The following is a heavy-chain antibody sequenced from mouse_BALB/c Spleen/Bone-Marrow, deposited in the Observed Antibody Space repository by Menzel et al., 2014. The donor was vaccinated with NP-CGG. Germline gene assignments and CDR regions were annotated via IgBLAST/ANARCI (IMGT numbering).Heavy chain of an antibody. CDR1: GYPITSGYY. Sequence: EVQLQQSGPGLVKPSQSLSLTCSVTGYPITSGYYWNWIRQFPGNKLEWMGYISYDGSNNYNPSLKNRISITRDTSKNQFFLKLNSVTTEDTATYYCAMRLLTSWGQGTLVTVSA. CDR3: AMRLLTS. J-gene: IGHJ3*01. D-gene: IGHD2-3*01. V-gene: IGHV3-6*02. CDR2: ISYDGSN.